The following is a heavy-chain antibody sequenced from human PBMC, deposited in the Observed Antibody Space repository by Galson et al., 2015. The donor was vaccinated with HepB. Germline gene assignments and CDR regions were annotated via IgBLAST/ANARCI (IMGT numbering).Heavy chain of an antibody. CDR1: GFSFSNYW. V-gene: IGHV3-7*01. J-gene: IGHJ4*02. Sequence: SLRLSCAASGFSFSNYWMSWVRQAPGKGLEWVANIKQDGSEKYYVDSVKGRFTISRDNAKNSLSLQMNSLRAEDTALYYCARAPYGSGWLYYFDNWGQGTLVTVSS. CDR3: ARAPYGSGWLYYFDN. D-gene: IGHD6-19*01. CDR2: IKQDGSEK.